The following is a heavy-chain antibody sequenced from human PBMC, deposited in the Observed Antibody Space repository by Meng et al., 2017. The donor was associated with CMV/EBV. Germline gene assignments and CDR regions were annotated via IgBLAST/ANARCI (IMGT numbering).Heavy chain of an antibody. CDR3: AREDYTENYYYGMDV. D-gene: IGHD4-11*01. CDR1: GFTFSSYW. J-gene: IGHJ6*02. CDR2: ISSSGSTI. V-gene: IGHV3-48*04. Sequence: GGSLRLSCAASGFTFSSYWMTWVRQAPGKGLEWVSYISSSGSTIYYADSVKGRFTISRDNAKNSLYLQMNSLRAEDTAVYYCAREDYTENYYYGMDVWGQGTTVTVSS.